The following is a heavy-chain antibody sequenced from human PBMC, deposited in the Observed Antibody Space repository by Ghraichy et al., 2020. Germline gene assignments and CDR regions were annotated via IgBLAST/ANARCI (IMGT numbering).Heavy chain of an antibody. D-gene: IGHD6-6*01. CDR3: ARDLPSIAARYYYYGMDC. CDR2: IYTSGST. Sequence: SQTLSLTCTVSGGSISSGSYYWSWIRQPAGKGLEWIGRIYTSGSTNYNPSLRSRVTISVDTSKNQFSLKLSSVTAADTAVYYCARDLPSIAARYYYYGMDCWGQGTTVTVSS. V-gene: IGHV4-61*02. J-gene: IGHJ6*02. CDR1: GGSISSGSYY.